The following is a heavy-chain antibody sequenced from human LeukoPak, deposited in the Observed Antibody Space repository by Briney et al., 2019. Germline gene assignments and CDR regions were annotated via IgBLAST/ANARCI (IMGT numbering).Heavy chain of an antibody. CDR1: GGSVSSSSYY. CDR2: IYYSGST. J-gene: IGHJ6*02. CDR3: ARGPPKPYYDFWSGYPYYYYGMDV. V-gene: IGHV4-61*01. Sequence: SETLSLTCTVSGGSVSSSSYYWSWIRQPPGKGLEWIGYIYYSGSTNYNPSLKSRVTISVDTSKNQFSLKLSSVTAADTAVYYCARGPPKPYYDFWSGYPYYYYGMDVWGQGTTVTVSS. D-gene: IGHD3-3*01.